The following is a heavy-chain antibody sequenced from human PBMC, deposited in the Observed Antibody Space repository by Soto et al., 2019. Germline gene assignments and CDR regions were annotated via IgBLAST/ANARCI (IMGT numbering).Heavy chain of an antibody. D-gene: IGHD6-13*01. V-gene: IGHV1-24*01. Sequence: ASVKVSCKVSGYTLTELSMHWVRQAPGKGLEWMGGFDPEDGETIYAQKFQGRVTMTEDTSTDTAYMELSSLRSEDTAVYYCATDGIIAAARLAQFDYWGQGTLVTVSS. CDR3: ATDGIIAAARLAQFDY. J-gene: IGHJ4*02. CDR1: GYTLTELS. CDR2: FDPEDGET.